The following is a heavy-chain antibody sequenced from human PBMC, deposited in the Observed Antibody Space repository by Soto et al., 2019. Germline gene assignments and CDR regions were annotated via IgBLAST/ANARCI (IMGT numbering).Heavy chain of an antibody. CDR3: ATGRGSGGFDS. Sequence: QVQLVQSGTEVKKPGSSVRVSCKASGGTSNRFAFNWVRQAPGQGLEWMGGSIPIFGTANYAPRFQGRATITADESTSTGYMELSGLRSDDTATYYCATGRGSGGFDSWGQGTQVLVSS. CDR1: GGTSNRFA. J-gene: IGHJ4*02. V-gene: IGHV1-69*01. CDR2: SIPIFGTA. D-gene: IGHD3-16*01.